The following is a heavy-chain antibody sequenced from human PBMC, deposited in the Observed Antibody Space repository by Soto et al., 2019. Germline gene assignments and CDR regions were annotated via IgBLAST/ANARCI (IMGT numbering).Heavy chain of an antibody. D-gene: IGHD3-16*02. CDR3: AKEGGDDYVWGSYREIDY. V-gene: IGHV3-23*01. CDR2: ISGSGGST. CDR1: GFTFSSYA. J-gene: IGHJ4*02. Sequence: EVQLLESGGGLVQPGGSLRLSCAASGFTFSSYAMSWVRQAPGKGLEWVSAISGSGGSTYYADSVKGRFTISRDNSKNTLYLQRNSLRAEDTAVYYGAKEGGDDYVWGSYREIDYWGQGTLVTVSS.